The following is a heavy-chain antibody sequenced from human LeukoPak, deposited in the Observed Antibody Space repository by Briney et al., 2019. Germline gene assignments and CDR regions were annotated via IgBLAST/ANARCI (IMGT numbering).Heavy chain of an antibody. Sequence: PSETLSLTCAVYGGSFSGYYWSWIRQPPGKGLEWIGEINHSGSTNYNPSLKSRVTISVDTSKNQFSLKLSSVTAADTAVYYCARRKITMVRGVWFDPWGQGTLVTVSS. D-gene: IGHD3-10*01. V-gene: IGHV4-34*01. CDR2: INHSGST. CDR1: GGSFSGYY. J-gene: IGHJ5*02. CDR3: ARRKITMVRGVWFDP.